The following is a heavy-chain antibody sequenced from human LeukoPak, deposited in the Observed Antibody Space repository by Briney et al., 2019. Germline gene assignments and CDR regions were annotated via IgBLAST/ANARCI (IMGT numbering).Heavy chain of an antibody. D-gene: IGHD5-18*01. V-gene: IGHV3-9*01. CDR1: GFTFAEYA. J-gene: IGHJ4*02. CDR3: AKGRGYNYGYIFGYFDY. Sequence: GGSLRLSCAASGFTFAEYAMHWARQTPGKGLEWVSGISWNSGNIDYADSVKGRFTISRDNAKNSLYLQMNSLRAEDTALYYCAKGRGYNYGYIFGYFDYWGQGTLVTVSS. CDR2: ISWNSGNI.